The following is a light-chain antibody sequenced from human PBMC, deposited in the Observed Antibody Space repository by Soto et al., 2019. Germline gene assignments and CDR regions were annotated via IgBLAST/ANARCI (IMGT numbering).Light chain of an antibody. J-gene: IGKJ4*01. CDR1: QSVNNN. V-gene: IGKV3-15*01. CDR3: QQYNDWPLI. CDR2: GAS. Sequence: EKVMTQSPAALSVSQGERATLSCRASQSVNNNLAWYQRKPGQAPRRLLYGASTRATGISASFSGSASWTDFTLTICSLQSVDSAVYYCQQYNDWPLIFGGGTKVDIK.